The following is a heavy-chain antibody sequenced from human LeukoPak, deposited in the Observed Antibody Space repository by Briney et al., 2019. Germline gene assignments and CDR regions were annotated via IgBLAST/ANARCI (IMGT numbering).Heavy chain of an antibody. CDR2: IYYSGST. Sequence: SETLSLTCTVSGGSVSSYYWSWIRQPPGKGLEWIGYIYYSGSTNYNPSLKSRVTISVDTSKNQFSLKLSSVTAADTAVYYCARDPYGMDVWGQGTTVTVSS. CDR3: ARDPYGMDV. CDR1: GGSVSSYY. V-gene: IGHV4-59*02. J-gene: IGHJ6*02.